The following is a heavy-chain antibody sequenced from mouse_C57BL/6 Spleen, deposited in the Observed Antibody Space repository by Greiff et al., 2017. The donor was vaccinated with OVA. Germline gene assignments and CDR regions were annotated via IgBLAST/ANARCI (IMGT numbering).Heavy chain of an antibody. CDR1: GYTFTSYG. J-gene: IGHJ1*03. Sequence: QVQLKESGAELARPGASVKLSCKASGYTFTSYGISWVKQRTGQGLEWIGEIYPRSGNTYYNEKFKGKATLTADKSSSTEYMELRSLTSEDSAVYFCARGGSLKYFDVWGTGTTVTVSS. CDR3: ARGGSLKYFDV. CDR2: IYPRSGNT. V-gene: IGHV1-81*01.